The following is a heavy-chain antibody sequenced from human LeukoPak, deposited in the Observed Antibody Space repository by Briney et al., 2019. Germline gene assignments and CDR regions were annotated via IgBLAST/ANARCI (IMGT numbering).Heavy chain of an antibody. Sequence: GGSPRLSCAASGFTFSSYAMSWVRQAPGKGLEWVSAISGSGGSTYYADSVKGRFTISRDNSKNTLYLQMNSLRAEDTAVYYCATDSSSWYPHGAFDIWGQGTMVTVSS. CDR2: ISGSGGST. CDR3: ATDSSSWYPHGAFDI. CDR1: GFTFSSYA. D-gene: IGHD6-13*01. V-gene: IGHV3-23*01. J-gene: IGHJ3*02.